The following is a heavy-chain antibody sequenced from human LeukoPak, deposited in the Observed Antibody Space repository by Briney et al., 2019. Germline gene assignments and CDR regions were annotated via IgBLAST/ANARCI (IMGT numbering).Heavy chain of an antibody. V-gene: IGHV1-18*01. CDR1: GNTFTSYG. D-gene: IGHD3-10*01. CDR3: ARAPTRSVWFGELPYYFDY. Sequence: VASVKVSCKASGNTFTSYGISWVRQAPGQGLEWMGWISAYNGDTNYAQKLQGRVTMTTDTSTSTAYMELRSLRSDDTAVYYCARAPTRSVWFGELPYYFDYWGQGTLVTVSS. J-gene: IGHJ4*02. CDR2: ISAYNGDT.